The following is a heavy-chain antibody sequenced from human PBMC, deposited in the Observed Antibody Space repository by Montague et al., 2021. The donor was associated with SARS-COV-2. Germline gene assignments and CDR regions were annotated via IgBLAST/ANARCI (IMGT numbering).Heavy chain of an antibody. D-gene: IGHD2-2*01. V-gene: IGHV4-34*01. J-gene: IGHJ5*01. CDR1: GGSFTGYY. CDR2: INHSGST. Sequence: SETLSLTCAVSGGSFTGYYWTWIRQPPGKGLEWIGEINHSGSTKYNPSLKSRFSISVDTSKNQFSLKLTSVTAADTAMFYCARGSPQNNIRRCSTSYWVDSWGQGTLVTVSS. CDR3: ARGSPQNNIRRCSTSYWVDS.